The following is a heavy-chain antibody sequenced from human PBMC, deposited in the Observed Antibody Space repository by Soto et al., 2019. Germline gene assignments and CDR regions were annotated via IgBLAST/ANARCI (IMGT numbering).Heavy chain of an antibody. CDR1: GYTFTMYG. Sequence: ASVKVSCKASGYTFTMYGISCVLQSPLQWLDWMGCISAYNGNTNYAQKLQGRVTMTTDTSTSTAYMELRSLRSDDTAVYYCARASLRFLEWFKYGMDVWGQGTTVTVSS. CDR3: ARASLRFLEWFKYGMDV. V-gene: IGHV1-18*04. D-gene: IGHD3-3*01. J-gene: IGHJ6*02. CDR2: ISAYNGNT.